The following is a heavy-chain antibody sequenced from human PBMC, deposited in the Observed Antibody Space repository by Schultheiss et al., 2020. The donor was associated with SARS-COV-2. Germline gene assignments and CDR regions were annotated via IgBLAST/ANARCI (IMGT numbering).Heavy chain of an antibody. CDR3: ARGYRYSSSSLPGSVDR. J-gene: IGHJ5*02. Sequence: GGSLRLSCLASGFASRSYMMTWVRQAPGKGLEWVSSVGLSDHTYYTDSVKGRFTISRDNSRNTLYLQMNSLRAEDTAVYYCARGYRYSSSSLPGSVDRWGQGTLVTVSS. D-gene: IGHD6-6*01. V-gene: IGHV3-23*01. CDR2: VGLSDHT. CDR1: GFASRSYM.